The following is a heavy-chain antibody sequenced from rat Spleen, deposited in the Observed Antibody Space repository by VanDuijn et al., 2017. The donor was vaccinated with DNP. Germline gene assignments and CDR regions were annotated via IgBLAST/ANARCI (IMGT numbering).Heavy chain of an antibody. CDR2: ISTGGDDT. J-gene: IGHJ2*01. V-gene: IGHV5S14*01. CDR3: ARERGHSRYMDY. CDR1: GFNFSNYG. Sequence: EVKLVESGGGLVQPGKSLKLSCAASGFNFSNYGMAWVRQTPTKGLEWVASISTGGDDTYYRDSVKGRFTISRDNAKNTVDMQLSSLRSEDTAMYFCARERGHSRYMDYWGQGVMVTVSS. D-gene: IGHD1-2*01.